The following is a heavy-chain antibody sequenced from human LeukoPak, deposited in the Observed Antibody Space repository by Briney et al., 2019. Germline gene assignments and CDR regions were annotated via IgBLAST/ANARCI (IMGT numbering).Heavy chain of an antibody. V-gene: IGHV3-64*01. J-gene: IGHJ4*02. CDR2: ISSNGGST. CDR3: ARDAVYSRHFDY. Sequence: GGSLRLSCAASGFTFSSYAMHWVRQAPGKGLEYVSAISSNGGSTYYANSVKGRFTISRDNSKNTLYLQMGGLRAEDMAVYYCARDAVYSRHFDYWGQGTLVTVSS. CDR1: GFTFSSYA. D-gene: IGHD6-13*01.